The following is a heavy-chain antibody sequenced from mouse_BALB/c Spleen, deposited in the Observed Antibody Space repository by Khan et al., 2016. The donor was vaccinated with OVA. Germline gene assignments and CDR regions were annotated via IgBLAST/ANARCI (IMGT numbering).Heavy chain of an antibody. V-gene: IGHV5-4*02. CDR2: IRDGGSST. CDR1: GFTFSDYY. CDR3: ARASYGRFAY. Sequence: EVELVESGGGLVKPGGSLKLSCAASGFTFSDYYMYWVSQTPEKKMEWVAAIRDGGSSTYYKASVKGRITITRDTSKNNLYLQMSSLTSEDTAMYYCARASYGRFAYWGQGTTVTVS. J-gene: IGHJ3*01. D-gene: IGHD2-1*01.